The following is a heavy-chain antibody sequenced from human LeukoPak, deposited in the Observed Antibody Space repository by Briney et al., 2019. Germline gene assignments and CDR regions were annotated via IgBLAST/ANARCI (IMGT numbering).Heavy chain of an antibody. CDR2: IEHDGSEK. CDR3: ARAGGGSGYHDY. CDR1: GFPFSGYR. J-gene: IGHJ4*02. D-gene: IGHD3-22*01. V-gene: IGHV3-7*01. Sequence: PGGSLRLSCAASGFPFSGYRMSWVRQAPGKGLEWVANIEHDGSEKYYVDSVKGRFTISRDDAKDSLYLQLNSLRVEDTAVYYCARAGGGSGYHDYWGQGTLVTVSS.